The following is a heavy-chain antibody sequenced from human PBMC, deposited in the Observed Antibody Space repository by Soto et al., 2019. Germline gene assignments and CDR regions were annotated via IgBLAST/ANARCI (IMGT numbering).Heavy chain of an antibody. Sequence: SVKVSCKVSGSSFSNYVISWVRQAPGHGLEWLGRIIPIFNSTKYAQSFQGRVTITADKSTSTASLELSSLRSDDTAVYYCAREGRGRKAGYNGLVSLGYWGQGTMVTVYS. D-gene: IGHD2-2*02. CDR1: GSSFSNYV. CDR3: AREGRGRKAGYNGLVSLGY. CDR2: IIPIFNST. V-gene: IGHV1-69*06. J-gene: IGHJ4*02.